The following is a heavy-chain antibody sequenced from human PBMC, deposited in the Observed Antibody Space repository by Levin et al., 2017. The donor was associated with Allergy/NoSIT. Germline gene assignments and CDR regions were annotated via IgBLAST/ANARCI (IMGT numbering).Heavy chain of an antibody. CDR3: AKENYEYYFDY. J-gene: IGHJ4*02. CDR2: ISYDGSNK. D-gene: IGHD3-22*01. Sequence: GGSLRLSCAASGFTFSSYGMHWVRQAPGKGLEWVAVISYDGSNKYYADSVKGRFTISRDNSKNTLYLQMNSLRAEDTAVYYCAKENYEYYFDYWGQGTLVTVSS. V-gene: IGHV3-30*18. CDR1: GFTFSSYG.